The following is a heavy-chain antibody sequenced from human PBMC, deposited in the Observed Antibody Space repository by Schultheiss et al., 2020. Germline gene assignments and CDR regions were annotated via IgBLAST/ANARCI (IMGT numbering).Heavy chain of an antibody. CDR1: GGSISSSSYY. D-gene: IGHD1-20*01. Sequence: LRLSCTVSGGSISSSSYYWSWIRQHPGKGLEWIGYIYYSGSTYYNPSLKSRVTISVDTSKNQFSLKLSSVTAADTAVYYCARRCLTGNVTFDYWGQGTLVTVSS. V-gene: IGHV4-31*03. CDR3: ARRCLTGNVTFDY. J-gene: IGHJ4*02. CDR2: IYYSGST.